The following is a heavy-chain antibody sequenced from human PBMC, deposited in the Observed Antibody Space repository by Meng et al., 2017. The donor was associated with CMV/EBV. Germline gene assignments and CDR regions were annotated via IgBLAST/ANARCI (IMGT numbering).Heavy chain of an antibody. Sequence: GGPLRLSCVASGFTFSSYDINWVRQVTGKGLEWVSGIVTGGDTYYTDSVKGRFTISRENAKNSLYLQMNSLRAGNTAVYYCARVVYGAFDIWGQGTMVTVSS. CDR3: ARVVYGAFDI. J-gene: IGHJ3*02. V-gene: IGHV3-13*01. CDR2: IVTGGDT. CDR1: GFTFSSYD. D-gene: IGHD3-10*01.